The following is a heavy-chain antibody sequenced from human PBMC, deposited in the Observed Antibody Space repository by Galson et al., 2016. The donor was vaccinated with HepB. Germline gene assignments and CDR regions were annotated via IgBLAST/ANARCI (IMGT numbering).Heavy chain of an antibody. V-gene: IGHV3-30-3*01. J-gene: IGHJ4*02. CDR1: GFTFSSYA. Sequence: SLRLSCAASGFTFSSYAMHWVRQAPGKGLEWVAVVSYDGSNKYYADSAKGRFTISRDNSKNTLYLQMNSLRTEDTAVYCCARTLYDYVWGSYRYPQDYWGQGTLVTVSS. CDR3: ARTLYDYVWGSYRYPQDY. CDR2: VSYDGSNK. D-gene: IGHD3-16*02.